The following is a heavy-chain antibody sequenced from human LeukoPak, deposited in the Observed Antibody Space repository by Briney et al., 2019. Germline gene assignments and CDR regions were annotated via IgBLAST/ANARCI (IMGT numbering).Heavy chain of an antibody. CDR2: IYYSGST. CDR1: GGSISSSSDW. CDR3: ARWADY. J-gene: IGHJ4*02. V-gene: IGHV4-39*07. Sequence: PSETLTLTCTVSGGSISSSSDWWGWIRQPPGKGLEWIGSIYYSGSTYYNPSLKSRITISVDRSKNQLSLQLTSVTAADTAVYYCARWADYWGQGTLVTVSS.